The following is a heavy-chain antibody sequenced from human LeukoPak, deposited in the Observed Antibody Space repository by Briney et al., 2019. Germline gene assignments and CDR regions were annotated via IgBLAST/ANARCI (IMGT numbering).Heavy chain of an antibody. D-gene: IGHD4-17*01. CDR3: AKGSTVTTRPLFDY. J-gene: IGHJ4*02. V-gene: IGHV3-23*01. CDR1: GFTFSTYA. Sequence: PGGSLRLSCAASGFTFSTYAMSRVRQAPEKGLEWVSTISGSGDSTYYADSVKGRFTISRDNSKNTLYLQMNSLRAEDTAVYYCAKGSTVTTRPLFDYWGQGTLVTVSS. CDR2: ISGSGDST.